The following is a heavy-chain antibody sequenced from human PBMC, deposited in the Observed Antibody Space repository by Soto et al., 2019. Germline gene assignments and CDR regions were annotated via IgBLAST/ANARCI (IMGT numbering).Heavy chain of an antibody. CDR3: AKSRGVDNYYYGMDV. D-gene: IGHD3-10*01. V-gene: IGHV3-30*18. J-gene: IGHJ6*02. CDR2: ISYDGSKK. CDR1: GLSFGSYG. Sequence: AGGSLILSCVVSGLSFGSYGMHWVRQAPGKGLEWVALISYDGSKKYYMDSVKGRFTISRDNSLGTLFLQMISLRPEDTAVYYCAKSRGVDNYYYGMDVWGQGTTVIVSS.